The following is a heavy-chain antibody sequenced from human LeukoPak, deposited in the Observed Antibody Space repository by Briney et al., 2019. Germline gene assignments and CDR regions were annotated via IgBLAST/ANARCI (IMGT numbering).Heavy chain of an antibody. CDR2: INPSGGST. D-gene: IGHD2-2*01. CDR3: ARADRYCSSTSCYLTYYYYYYMDV. CDR1: GYTFTSYY. V-gene: IGHV1-46*01. J-gene: IGHJ6*03. Sequence: ASVKVSCKASGYTFTSYYMHWVRQAPGQGLEWMGIINPSGGSTSYAQKFQGRVTMTRNTSISTAYMELSSLRSEDTAVYYCARADRYCSSTSCYLTYYYYYYMDVWGKGTTVTVSS.